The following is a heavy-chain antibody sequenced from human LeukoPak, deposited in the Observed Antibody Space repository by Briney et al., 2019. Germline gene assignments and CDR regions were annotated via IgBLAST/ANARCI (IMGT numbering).Heavy chain of an antibody. D-gene: IGHD3-16*02. Sequence: ASVKVSCKASGYTFTSYYMHWVRQAPGQGLEWMGIINPSGGSTSYAQKFQGRVTMTRDTSTSTVYMELSSLRSEDTAVYYCARPLGELSLYGPYYYYYGMDVWGQGTTVTVSS. CDR2: INPSGGST. J-gene: IGHJ6*02. CDR3: ARPLGELSLYGPYYYYYGMDV. CDR1: GYTFTSYY. V-gene: IGHV1-46*01.